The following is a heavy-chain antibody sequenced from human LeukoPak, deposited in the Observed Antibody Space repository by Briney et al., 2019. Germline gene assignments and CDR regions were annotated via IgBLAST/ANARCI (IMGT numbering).Heavy chain of an antibody. D-gene: IGHD5-24*01. CDR3: ARGATISDTGYFDF. CDR2: IDHRGDT. J-gene: IGHJ4*03. Sequence: SETLSLTCAGYGGSFSRYYWSWIRQSPGKGLEWIAEIDHRGDTNYNPSVKSRVTISVDTSKNQFSLKVRSLSAADTSVYYCARGATISDTGYFDFWGQGTLVTVSS. CDR1: GGSFSRYY. V-gene: IGHV4-34*01.